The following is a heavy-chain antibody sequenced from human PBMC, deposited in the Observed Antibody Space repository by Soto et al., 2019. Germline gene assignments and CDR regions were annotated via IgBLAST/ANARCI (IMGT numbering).Heavy chain of an antibody. J-gene: IGHJ4*02. CDR1: GFSFSDYA. D-gene: IGHD6-13*01. CDR2: ISESGGST. Sequence: GGSLRLSCAASGFSFSDYAMSWVHQAPGKGLEWVSVISESGGSTHYADSVRGRFTVSRDNSKNSLSLRMNSLRDEDTAVYFCANRSPYSSGWYSQMFDYWGQGALVTVSS. CDR3: ANRSPYSSGWYSQMFDY. V-gene: IGHV3-23*01.